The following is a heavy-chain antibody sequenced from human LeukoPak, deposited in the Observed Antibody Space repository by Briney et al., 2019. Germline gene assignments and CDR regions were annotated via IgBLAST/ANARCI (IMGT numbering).Heavy chain of an antibody. Sequence: LTGGSLTLSCAASGFTFSSYEMNWARQAPGKGLEWVSYISSSGSTIYYADSVKGRFTISRDNAKNSLYLQMNSRRAEDTAVYYCAELGITMIGGVWGEGTAVTISS. J-gene: IGHJ6*04. CDR3: AELGITMIGGV. CDR2: ISSSGSTI. CDR1: GFTFSSYE. V-gene: IGHV3-48*03. D-gene: IGHD3-10*02.